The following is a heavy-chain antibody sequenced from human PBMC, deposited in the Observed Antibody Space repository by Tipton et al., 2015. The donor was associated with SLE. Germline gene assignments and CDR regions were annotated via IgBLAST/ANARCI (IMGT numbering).Heavy chain of an antibody. CDR3: ARVPAVYYYYMDV. J-gene: IGHJ6*03. CDR1: GDSINNYY. Sequence: TLSLTCIVSGDSINNYYWSWIRQPPGKGLEWIGYIYYSGNTFYNPSLKGRVTISVDTSKNQFSLKLSSVTAADTAVYYCARVPAVYYYYMDVWGKGTTVTVSS. D-gene: IGHD2-2*01. CDR2: IYYSGNT. V-gene: IGHV4-59*01.